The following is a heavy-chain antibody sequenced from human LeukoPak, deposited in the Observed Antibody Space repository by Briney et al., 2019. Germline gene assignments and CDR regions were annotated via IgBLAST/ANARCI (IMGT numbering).Heavy chain of an antibody. CDR2: IYYSGST. V-gene: IGHV4-59*01. CDR3: ARVWRYYFDY. CDR1: GVSISSYY. J-gene: IGHJ4*02. D-gene: IGHD3-10*01. Sequence: PSETLSLTCTVSGVSISSYYWSWIRQPPGKGLEWIGYIYYSGSTNYNPSLKSRVTISVDTSKNQFSLKLSSVTAADTAVYYCARVWRYYFDYWGQGTLVTVSS.